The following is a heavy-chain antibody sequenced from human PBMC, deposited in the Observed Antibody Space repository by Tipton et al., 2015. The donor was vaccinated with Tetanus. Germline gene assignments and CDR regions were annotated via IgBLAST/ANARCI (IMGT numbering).Heavy chain of an antibody. CDR3: SRGGGSPLYGKIFHDPHWFDP. CDR1: GGTFSGYY. Sequence: GLVKPSETLSLTCTIYGGTFSGYYCSWIRQPPGRGLEWIGEIHPSGSTNYNSSLTSRVTLSQDTSKSQFSLKLSSVTAADTAVYYCSRGGGSPLYGKIFHDPHWFDPWGQGTLVTVSS. CDR2: IHPSGST. V-gene: IGHV4-34*01. D-gene: IGHD3-9*01. J-gene: IGHJ5*02.